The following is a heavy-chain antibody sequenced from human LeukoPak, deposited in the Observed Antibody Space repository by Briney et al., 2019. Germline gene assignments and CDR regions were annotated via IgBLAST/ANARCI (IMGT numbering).Heavy chain of an antibody. V-gene: IGHV3-23*01. D-gene: IGHD5-18*01. CDR3: AKGDTGMVRRYYFDY. J-gene: IGHJ4*02. CDR2: ISGSGGST. Sequence: PGGSLRLSCAASGFTFSNYAMSWVRQAPGKGLEWVSVISGSGGSTYYADSVKGQFTIFRDNSKNTVYLQMNSPRADDTAVYYCAKGDTGMVRRYYFDYWGQGTLVTVSS. CDR1: GFTFSNYA.